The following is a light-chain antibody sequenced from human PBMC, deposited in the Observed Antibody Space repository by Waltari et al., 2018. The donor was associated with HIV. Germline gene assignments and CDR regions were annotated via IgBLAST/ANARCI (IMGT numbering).Light chain of an antibody. CDR3: QSYDSSLFWV. J-gene: IGLJ3*02. CDR2: RTD. CDR1: SSNTGADYD. Sequence: QSVLTQPPSLSGTPGQTAISCIGTSSNTGADYDVHWYRQVPGAAPKLLIYRTDARPSGVPDRFSGSRSGASASLAIIGLQTDDEAEYYCQSYDSSLFWVFGGGTKLTVL. V-gene: IGLV1-40*01.